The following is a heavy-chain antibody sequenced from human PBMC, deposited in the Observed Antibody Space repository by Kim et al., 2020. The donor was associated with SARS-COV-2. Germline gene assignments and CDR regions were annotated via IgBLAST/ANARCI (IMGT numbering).Heavy chain of an antibody. CDR2: IGTAGDT. J-gene: IGHJ6*04. CDR1: GFTFSSYD. Sequence: GGSLRLSCAASGFTFSSYDMHWVRQATGKGLEWVSAIGTAGDTYYPGSVKGRFTISRENAKNSLYLQMNSLTAGDTAVYYCARAPARIAVAVYYYYYGMDVWGKGTAVPVSS. D-gene: IGHD6-19*01. V-gene: IGHV3-13*01. CDR3: ARAPARIAVAVYYYYYGMDV.